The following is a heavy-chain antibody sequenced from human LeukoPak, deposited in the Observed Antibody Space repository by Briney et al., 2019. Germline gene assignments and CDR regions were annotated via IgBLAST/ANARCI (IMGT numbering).Heavy chain of an antibody. J-gene: IGHJ4*02. D-gene: IGHD1-26*01. V-gene: IGHV3-74*01. CDR1: GFHFSCYW. CDR2: INSDGSST. CDR3: AREKWELLGFFDY. Sequence: PGGSLRLSCAASGFHFSCYWMHWVRHAPGRGLVWVSCINSDGSSTRSAASVKGRFTISSDNAKNTLYLKMNSLTAEDTAVYYCAREKWELLGFFDYWGQGTLVTVSS.